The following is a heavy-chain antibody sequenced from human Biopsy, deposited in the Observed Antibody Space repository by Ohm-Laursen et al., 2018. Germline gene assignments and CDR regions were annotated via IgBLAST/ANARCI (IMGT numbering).Heavy chain of an antibody. CDR1: GFTCEYYS. J-gene: IGHJ6*02. CDR2: ISWDGGRT. D-gene: IGHD5-12*01. CDR3: AKVSSGLLNAHPYYGMDA. Sequence: SLRLSCSSSGFTCEYYSIHWVGQAPRKGLEWVSLISWDGGRTYNADPVTGRFTISRDNGKNSLYLQMYILRSEDTALYYCAKVSSGLLNAHPYYGMDAWGQGTMVTVSS. V-gene: IGHV3-43*01.